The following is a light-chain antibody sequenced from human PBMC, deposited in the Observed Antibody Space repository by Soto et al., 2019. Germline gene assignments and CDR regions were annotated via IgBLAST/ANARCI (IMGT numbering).Light chain of an antibody. Sequence: EIVLTQSPGTLSLSPGERATLSCRASQSVSGTYLAWYKQKPGQAPRLPIYDASSRATGIPVKFCGSCSGTDFSLTISRLEPEDSAVYYCQQYGKSPGFFTFGPGTKVDI. V-gene: IGKV3-20*01. CDR1: QSVSGTY. J-gene: IGKJ3*01. CDR2: DAS. CDR3: QQYGKSPGFFT.